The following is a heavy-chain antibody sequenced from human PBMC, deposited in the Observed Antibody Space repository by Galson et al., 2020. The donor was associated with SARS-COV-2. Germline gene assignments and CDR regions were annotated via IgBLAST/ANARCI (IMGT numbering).Heavy chain of an antibody. CDR3: ARDFEYYDFWSGYYTSAFDI. V-gene: IGHV4-4*07. CDR1: GGSISSYY. Sequence: SETLSLTCTVSGGSISSYYWSWIRQPAGKGLEWIGRIYTSGSTNYNPSLKSRVTMSVDTSKNQFSLKLSSVTAADTAVYYCARDFEYYDFWSGYYTSAFDIWDQGTMVTVSS. CDR2: IYTSGST. D-gene: IGHD3-3*01. J-gene: IGHJ3*02.